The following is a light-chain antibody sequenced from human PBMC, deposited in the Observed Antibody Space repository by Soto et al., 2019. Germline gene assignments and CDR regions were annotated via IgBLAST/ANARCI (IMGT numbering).Light chain of an antibody. CDR2: GVT. CDR3: NLFMTSSNLEVA. Sequence: QSALTQPASVSGSPGQSITISCTGTSSDIGAYNYVSWYQHHPGKAPKLLIYGVTNRPSGVSNRFSGSKSGNTASLTISGLQSEDAADYYCNLFMTSSNLEVAFGGGSTLTVL. V-gene: IGLV2-14*03. J-gene: IGLJ2*01. CDR1: SSDIGAYNY.